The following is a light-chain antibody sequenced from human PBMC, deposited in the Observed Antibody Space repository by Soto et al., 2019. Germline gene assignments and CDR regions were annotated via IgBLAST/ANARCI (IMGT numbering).Light chain of an antibody. CDR2: GAS. J-gene: IGKJ4*01. CDR3: QQYGSSPLT. V-gene: IGKV3-20*01. Sequence: EIVLTQSPGTLSLSPGERATLSCRASQSVSSSYLAWYQQKPGQAPRLLIYGASSRATGIPDRFSGSGYGKDFTITISRLEPEDFAVYYCQQYGSSPLTFGGETKVEIK. CDR1: QSVSSSY.